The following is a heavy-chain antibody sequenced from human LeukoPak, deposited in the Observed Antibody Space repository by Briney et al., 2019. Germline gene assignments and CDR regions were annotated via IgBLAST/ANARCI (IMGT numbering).Heavy chain of an antibody. CDR1: GGSISSYY. CDR2: IYHSGST. CDR3: ARNYYGDYTEVYFDY. Sequence: PSETLSLTCTVSGGSISSYYWSWIRQPPGKGLEWIGYIYHSGSTYYNPSLKSRVTISVDRSKNQFSLKLSSVTAADTAVYYCARNYYGDYTEVYFDYWGQGTLVTVSS. J-gene: IGHJ4*02. D-gene: IGHD4-17*01. V-gene: IGHV4-59*12.